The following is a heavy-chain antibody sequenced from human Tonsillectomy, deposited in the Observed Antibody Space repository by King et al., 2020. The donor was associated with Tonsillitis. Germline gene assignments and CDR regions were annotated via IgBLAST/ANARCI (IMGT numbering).Heavy chain of an antibody. CDR2: ISFDGSNI. J-gene: IGHJ3*02. CDR3: AKGLYYYGSGTYYRRRDAFDI. V-gene: IGHV3-30*18. CDR1: GFTFSGFG. Sequence: VQLVESGGGVVQPGRSLRLSCAASGFTFSGFGMYWVRQAPGKGLEWVSFISFDGSNIDYADSVKGRFIISRDSSNNTLYLQMESLRPEDTAVYYCAKGLYYYGSGTYYRRRDAFDIWGQGTMVTVSS. D-gene: IGHD3-10*01.